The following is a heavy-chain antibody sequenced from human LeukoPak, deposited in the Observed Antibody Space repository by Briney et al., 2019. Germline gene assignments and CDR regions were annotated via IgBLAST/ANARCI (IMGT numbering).Heavy chain of an antibody. J-gene: IGHJ4*02. CDR3: ARRTASGSYYLDY. CDR2: IYYSGST. CDR1: GGSISGSSYY. D-gene: IGHD1-26*01. Sequence: SSETLSLTCTVSGGSISGSSYYWGWIRQPPGKGLEWIGSIYYSGSTYYNPSLKSRVTISVDTSKNQFSLKLSSVTAADTAVYYCARRTASGSYYLDYWGQGTLVTVSS. V-gene: IGHV4-39*01.